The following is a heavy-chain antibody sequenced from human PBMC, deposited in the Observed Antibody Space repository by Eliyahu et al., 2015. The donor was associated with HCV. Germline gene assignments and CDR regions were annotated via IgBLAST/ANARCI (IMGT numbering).Heavy chain of an antibody. J-gene: IGHJ4*02. CDR3: AKEVFGELFRYYFDY. Sequence: EVQLLESGGGLVQPGGSLRLSCAASGFXFXSYAMSWVRQAPGKGLEWVSAISGSGGSTYYADSVKGRFTISRDNSKNTLYLQMNSLRAEDTAVYYCAKEVFGELFRYYFDYWGQGTLVTVSS. D-gene: IGHD3-10*01. CDR2: ISGSGGST. CDR1: GFXFXSYA. V-gene: IGHV3-23*01.